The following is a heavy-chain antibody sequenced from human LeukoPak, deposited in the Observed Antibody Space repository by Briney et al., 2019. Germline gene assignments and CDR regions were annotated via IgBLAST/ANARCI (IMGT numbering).Heavy chain of an antibody. V-gene: IGHV4-39*07. J-gene: IGHJ6*03. D-gene: IGHD6-13*01. CDR1: GGSISSSSYY. CDR3: AGLIQAAGRDYYYYYYMDV. Sequence: DPSETLSLTCTVSGGSISSSSYYWGWIRQPPGKGLEWIGSIYYSGSAYYNPSLKSRVTISVDTSKNQFSLKLSSVTAADTAVYYCAGLIQAAGRDYYYYYYMDVWGKGTTVTISS. CDR2: IYYSGSA.